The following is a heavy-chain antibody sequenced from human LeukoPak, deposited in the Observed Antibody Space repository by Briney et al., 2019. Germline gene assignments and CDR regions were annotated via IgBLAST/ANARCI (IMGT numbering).Heavy chain of an antibody. CDR1: GFTFSNHD. Sequence: GGSLRLSCAASGFTFSNHDMAWVRLAPGKGLEWVAVIWYDGGQKYYADSVKGRFTISRDNTKNTLYLQMNSLRVEDTAVYYCARDPSLRVTLDYWGQGTLVTVSS. CDR3: ARDPSLRVTLDY. D-gene: IGHD4-11*01. V-gene: IGHV3-33*08. J-gene: IGHJ4*02. CDR2: IWYDGGQK.